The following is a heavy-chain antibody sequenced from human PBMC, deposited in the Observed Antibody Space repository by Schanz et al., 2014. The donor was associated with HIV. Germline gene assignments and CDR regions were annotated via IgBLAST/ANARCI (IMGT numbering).Heavy chain of an antibody. CDR2: INPHSDNT. CDR3: AREVDIVVVPAAIVGWFDP. CDR1: EKTFSDID. Sequence: QVQLVQSGAEVQKPGASVKVSCKTSEKTFSDIDINWVRQGTGQGLEWMAWINPHSDNTGYARKFQGRVSVTRDTSINTAYMELTSLRSEDTAVYYCAREVDIVVVPAAIVGWFDPWGQGTLVTVSS. J-gene: IGHJ5*02. V-gene: IGHV1-8*01. D-gene: IGHD2-2*03.